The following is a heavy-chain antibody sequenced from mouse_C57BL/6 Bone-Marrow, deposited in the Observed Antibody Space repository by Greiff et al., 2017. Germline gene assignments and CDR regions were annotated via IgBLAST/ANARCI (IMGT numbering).Heavy chain of an antibody. D-gene: IGHD1-1*01. V-gene: IGHV3-8*01. CDR3: ARLITTVVAPQYWYFDV. Sequence: EVQLVESGPGLAKPSQTLSLTCSVTGYSITSDYWNWIRKFPGNKLEYIGYISYRGSTYYNQSLKSRISITRDTSKNQYYLQLNSVTTEDTATYYCARLITTVVAPQYWYFDVWGTGTTVTVSS. CDR2: ISYRGST. CDR1: GYSITSDY. J-gene: IGHJ1*03.